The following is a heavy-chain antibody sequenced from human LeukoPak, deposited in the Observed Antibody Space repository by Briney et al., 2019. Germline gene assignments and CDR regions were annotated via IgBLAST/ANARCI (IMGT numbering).Heavy chain of an antibody. V-gene: IGHV3-7*01. D-gene: IGHD1-26*01. CDR3: AKDYRAGANGAGLPFDP. CDR1: GFTFSSYW. Sequence: PGGSLRLSCAASGFTFSSYWMSWVRQAPGKGLEWVANIKQDGSEKYYVDSVKGRFTISRDNAKNSLYLQMNSLRAEDTAVYYCAKDYRAGANGAGLPFDPWGQGTLVTVSS. CDR2: IKQDGSEK. J-gene: IGHJ5*02.